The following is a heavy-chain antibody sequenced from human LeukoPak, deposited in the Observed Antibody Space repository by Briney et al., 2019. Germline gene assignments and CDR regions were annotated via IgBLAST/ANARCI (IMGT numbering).Heavy chain of an antibody. Sequence: PSETLSLTCTVSGGSISSYYWSWIRQPPGKGLEGIGYIYYSGSTNYNPSLKSRVTISVDTSKNQFSLKLSSVTAADTAVYYCARSGLGYCSSTSCPSHFDYWGQGTLVTVSS. CDR2: IYYSGST. D-gene: IGHD2-2*01. J-gene: IGHJ4*02. V-gene: IGHV4-59*01. CDR1: GGSISSYY. CDR3: ARSGLGYCSSTSCPSHFDY.